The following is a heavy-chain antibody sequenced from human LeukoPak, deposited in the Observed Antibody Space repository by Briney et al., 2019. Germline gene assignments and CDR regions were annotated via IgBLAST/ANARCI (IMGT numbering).Heavy chain of an antibody. Sequence: GGSLRLSCAASGFTFSSYGMHWVRQAPGKGLEWVAFIRYDGSNKYYADSVKGRFTISRDNAKNTLYLQMNSLRAEDTAVYYCARVGPRNYYGSGSYLYWGQGTLVTVSS. D-gene: IGHD3-10*01. J-gene: IGHJ4*02. V-gene: IGHV3-30*02. CDR2: IRYDGSNK. CDR3: ARVGPRNYYGSGSYLY. CDR1: GFTFSSYG.